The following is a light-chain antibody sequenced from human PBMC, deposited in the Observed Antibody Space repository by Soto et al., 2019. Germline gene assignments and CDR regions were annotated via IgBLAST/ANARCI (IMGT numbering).Light chain of an antibody. CDR3: SSFTRSNSYV. J-gene: IGLJ1*01. Sequence: QSALTQPASVSGSTGHSITISCTGTSSEVGAYNYVSWYQQHPGKVPKLVIDDLSDRPSGVSNRFSGSKSGNTASLTISGLQAEDEADYYCSSFTRSNSYVFGTGTKLTVL. CDR2: DLS. V-gene: IGLV2-14*03. CDR1: SSEVGAYNY.